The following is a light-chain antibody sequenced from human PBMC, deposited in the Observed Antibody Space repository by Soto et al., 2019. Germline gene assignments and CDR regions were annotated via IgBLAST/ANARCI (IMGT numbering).Light chain of an antibody. CDR3: QKYNSAPALT. CDR1: QGIGNY. Sequence: DIQMTQSPSSLSASVGDRVTITCQASQGIGNYLAWYQQKPGKVPKLLIYAASTLQSGVPSRFSGSGSGTDFTLTISSLQPEDVATYYCQKYNSAPALTFGGGTKVDIK. J-gene: IGKJ4*01. V-gene: IGKV1-27*01. CDR2: AAS.